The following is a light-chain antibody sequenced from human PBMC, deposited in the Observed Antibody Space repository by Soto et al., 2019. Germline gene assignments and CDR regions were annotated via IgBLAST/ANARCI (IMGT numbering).Light chain of an antibody. J-gene: IGKJ4*01. CDR1: QGIGVY. Sequence: DIQMTQSPSSLSASLGDRVTITCRASQGIGVYLAWFQQKPGKVPKLLIYAASDLQSGVPSRFSGSGSGTDFTLTISSLQPEDIATYYCQKYNSAPLTFGGGTRVEIK. CDR3: QKYNSAPLT. CDR2: AAS. V-gene: IGKV1-27*01.